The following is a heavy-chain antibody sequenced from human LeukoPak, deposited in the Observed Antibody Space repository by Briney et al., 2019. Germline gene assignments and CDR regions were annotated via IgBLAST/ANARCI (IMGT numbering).Heavy chain of an antibody. Sequence: GGSLRLSCAASGFTVSSNYMSWVRQAPGKGPEWVSAIYSGGSTYYADSVKGRFTISRDNPKNTLYLQTSSLRVEDTAVYYCARAPAYYYDSSGGPYYFDYWGQGTLVTVSS. CDR1: GFTVSSNY. D-gene: IGHD3-22*01. V-gene: IGHV3-53*01. CDR3: ARAPAYYYDSSGGPYYFDY. CDR2: IYSGGST. J-gene: IGHJ4*02.